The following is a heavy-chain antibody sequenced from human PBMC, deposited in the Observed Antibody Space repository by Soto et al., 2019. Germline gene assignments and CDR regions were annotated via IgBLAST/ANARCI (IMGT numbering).Heavy chain of an antibody. J-gene: IGHJ6*02. Sequence: QVQLVQSGAEVKEPGDSVRVSCEASGYTFTAYYIHWVRQAPGQGLEWMGWIKPNFGDTTYAQDFQGRVSITSDMSISTVYMELSRLTSDDTAIYYCARNMDYYYGPGSGNGHGFWGQGTTVTVFS. V-gene: IGHV1-2*02. D-gene: IGHD3-10*01. CDR2: IKPNFGDT. CDR3: ARNMDYYYGPGSGNGHGF. CDR1: GYTFTAYY.